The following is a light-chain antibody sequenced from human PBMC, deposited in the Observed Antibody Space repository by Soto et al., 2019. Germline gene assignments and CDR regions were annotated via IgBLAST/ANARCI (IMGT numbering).Light chain of an antibody. CDR2: ASS. CDR1: PGSSTS. V-gene: IGKV1-9*01. J-gene: IGKJ1*01. CDR3: QQFNHASWP. Sequence: IEVTQSPSSLSASVGDRVTITCRASPGSSTSFAWYQHKPGKPPKLLIYASSTLHSGVPSRFRGSGPGTEASLTIPRLQPEDFATYFCQQFNHASWPIGQGTKVEV.